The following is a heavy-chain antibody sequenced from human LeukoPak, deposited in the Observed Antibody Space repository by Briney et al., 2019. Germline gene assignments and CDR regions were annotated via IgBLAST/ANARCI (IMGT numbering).Heavy chain of an antibody. CDR3: ARDYGDYYFDY. V-gene: IGHV1-18*01. CDR1: VYSFTSYG. Sequence: ASVKVSCKASVYSFTSYGISWVRQAPGQGLEWMGWISAYNGNTNYAQKLQGRVTMTTDTSTSTAYMELRSLRSDDTAVYYYARDYGDYYFDYWGQGTLVTVSS. J-gene: IGHJ4*02. D-gene: IGHD4-17*01. CDR2: ISAYNGNT.